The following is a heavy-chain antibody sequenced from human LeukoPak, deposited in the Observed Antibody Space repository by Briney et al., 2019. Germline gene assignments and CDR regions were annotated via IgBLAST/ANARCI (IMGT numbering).Heavy chain of an antibody. CDR1: GYTFTSYG. Sequence: GASVKVSCKASGYTFTSYGISWVRQAPGQGLEWMGWISAYNGNTNYAQKLQGRVTMTTDTSTSTAYMELRSLRSDDTAVYYCAREVCSSTSCHMNDYWGQGTLVTVSS. CDR3: AREVCSSTSCHMNDY. J-gene: IGHJ4*02. D-gene: IGHD2-2*01. CDR2: ISAYNGNT. V-gene: IGHV1-18*01.